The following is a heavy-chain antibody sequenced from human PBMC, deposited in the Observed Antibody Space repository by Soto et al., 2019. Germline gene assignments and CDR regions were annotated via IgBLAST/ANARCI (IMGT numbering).Heavy chain of an antibody. V-gene: IGHV5-51*01. Sequence: PGESLKISCKGSGYSFTSYWIGWVRQMPGKGLEWMGIIYPGDSDTRYSPSFQGQVTISADKSISTAYLQWSSLKASDTAMYYCVRQGMIARPEYGMYVWGQGTTVTVSS. J-gene: IGHJ6*02. CDR2: IYPGDSDT. CDR1: GYSFTSYW. D-gene: IGHD2-21*01. CDR3: VRQGMIARPEYGMYV.